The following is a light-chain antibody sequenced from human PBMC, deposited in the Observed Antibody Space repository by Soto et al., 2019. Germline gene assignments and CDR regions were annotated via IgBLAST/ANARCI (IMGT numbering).Light chain of an antibody. CDR3: QQRSNWPPGT. CDR2: AAS. V-gene: IGKV3-11*01. Sequence: EIVLTQSPGTLSLSPGERATLSSRASRSFASSYLAWYQQRPGQAPRLLIYAASNRATGIPARFSGSGSGTDFTLTISSLEPEDFAVYYCQQRSNWPPGTFGQGTKVDIK. J-gene: IGKJ1*01. CDR1: RSFASSY.